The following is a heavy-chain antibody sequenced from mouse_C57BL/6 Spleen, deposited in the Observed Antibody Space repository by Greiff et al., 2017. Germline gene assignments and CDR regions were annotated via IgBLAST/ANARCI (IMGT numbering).Heavy chain of an antibody. CDR3: APNYYGSSGRGFAY. Sequence: VHVKQSGPELVKPGASVKISCKASGYSFTDYNMNWVKQSNGKSLEWIGVINPNYGTTSYNQKFKGKATLTVDQSSSTAYMQLNSLTSEDSAVYYCAPNYYGSSGRGFAYWGQGTLVTVSA. CDR2: INPNYGTT. D-gene: IGHD1-1*01. CDR1: GYSFTDYN. V-gene: IGHV1-39*01. J-gene: IGHJ3*01.